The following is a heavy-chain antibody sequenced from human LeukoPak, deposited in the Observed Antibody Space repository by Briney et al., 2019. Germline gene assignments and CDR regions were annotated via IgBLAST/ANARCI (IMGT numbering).Heavy chain of an antibody. J-gene: IGHJ4*02. CDR1: GFTFSSYA. D-gene: IGHD6-13*01. CDR3: AKEVYSSSWYGIDY. V-gene: IGHV3-23*01. CDR2: ISGSGGST. Sequence: PGGSLRLSCAASGFTFSSYAMSWVRQAPGKGLVWVSTISGSGGSTYYADSVKGRFTISRDNSKNTLYLQMNSLRAEDTAVYYCAKEVYSSSWYGIDYWGQGTLVTVSS.